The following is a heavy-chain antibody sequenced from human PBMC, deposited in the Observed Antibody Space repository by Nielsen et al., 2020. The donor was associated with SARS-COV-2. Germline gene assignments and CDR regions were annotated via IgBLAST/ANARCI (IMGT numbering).Heavy chain of an antibody. V-gene: IGHV4-4*02. D-gene: IGHD3-22*01. CDR2: INHSGTT. Sequence: VRQAPGKGLEWIGEINHSGTTYYNPSLKSRVTISVDTSKNQFSLRLSSVTAADTAVYYCARDRGSSGYYYIVYWGQGALVTVSS. J-gene: IGHJ4*02. CDR3: ARDRGSSGYYYIVY.